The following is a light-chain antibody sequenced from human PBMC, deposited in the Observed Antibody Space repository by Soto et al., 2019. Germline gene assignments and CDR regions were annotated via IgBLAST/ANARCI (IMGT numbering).Light chain of an antibody. V-gene: IGKV3-20*01. J-gene: IGKJ1*01. Sequence: EIVLTQSPGTLSLSPGERATLSCRASQSVTSGGLAWYQQKPGQAPRLLIYGASSRATGIPDRFSGSGSGTDFTLTIGRLEPEDFAVYYCQQYGSSPTFGQGTKVDIK. CDR3: QQYGSSPT. CDR1: QSVTSGG. CDR2: GAS.